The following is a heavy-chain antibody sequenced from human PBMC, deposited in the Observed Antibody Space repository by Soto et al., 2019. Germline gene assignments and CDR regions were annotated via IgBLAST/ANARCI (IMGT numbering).Heavy chain of an antibody. CDR2: IDGTGVST. V-gene: IGHV3-23*01. D-gene: IGHD6-13*01. J-gene: IGHJ4*02. CDR3: AKGAISAASLDY. Sequence: EVQLLESGGDLVQPGGSLRLSCAASGFTFSSYAMTWVRQAPGKGLEWVSSIDGTGVSTYYADSENGRFTISRDNSKNTLYLQLNSMRADDAAVYYCAKGAISAASLDYWGQGTLATVSS. CDR1: GFTFSSYA.